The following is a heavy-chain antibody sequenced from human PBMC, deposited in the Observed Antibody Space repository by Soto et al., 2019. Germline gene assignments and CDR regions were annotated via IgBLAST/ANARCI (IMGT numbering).Heavy chain of an antibody. CDR2: ISAYNGNT. V-gene: IGHV1-18*01. Sequence: GASVKVSCKASGYTFTSYGISWVRQAPGQGLEWMGWISAYNGNTNYAQKLQGRVTMNTDTSTSTAYMELRSLRSDDTAVYYCARDIPLYSGSQPGMDVWGQGTTVTVSS. CDR1: GYTFTSYG. D-gene: IGHD1-26*01. J-gene: IGHJ6*02. CDR3: ARDIPLYSGSQPGMDV.